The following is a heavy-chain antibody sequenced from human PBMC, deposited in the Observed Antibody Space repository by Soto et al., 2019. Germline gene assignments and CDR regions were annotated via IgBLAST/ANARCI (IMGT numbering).Heavy chain of an antibody. V-gene: IGHV1-8*01. CDR1: GYTFTSYD. CDR2: MNPNSGNT. Sequence: QVQLVQSGAEVKKPGASVKVSCKASGYTFTSYDINWVRQATGQGLEWMGWMNPNSGNTGYAQKFQGRVTMTRNTPISTAYMELSSVTSEDTAVYYCARRGYSSSWYYYYYDGMDVCGQGTTVTVSS. J-gene: IGHJ6*02. D-gene: IGHD6-13*01. CDR3: ARRGYSSSWYYYYYDGMDV.